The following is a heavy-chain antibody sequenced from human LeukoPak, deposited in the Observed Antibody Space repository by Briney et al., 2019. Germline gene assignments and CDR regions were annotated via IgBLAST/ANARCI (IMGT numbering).Heavy chain of an antibody. CDR2: ISSSGSNM. CDR3: ARGKYGGYFIDY. J-gene: IGHJ4*02. Sequence: PGGSLRLSCAASGFSFSDYYMSWIRQAPGKGLEWVSYISSSGSNMYYADSVKGRFTISRDNAKNTVYLQMNSLRAEDTAVYYCARGKYGGYFIDYWGQGTLVTVSS. D-gene: IGHD5-12*01. V-gene: IGHV3-11*04. CDR1: GFSFSDYY.